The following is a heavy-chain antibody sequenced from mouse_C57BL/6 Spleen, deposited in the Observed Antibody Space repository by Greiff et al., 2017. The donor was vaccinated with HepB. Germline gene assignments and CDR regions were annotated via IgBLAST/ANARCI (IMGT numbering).Heavy chain of an antibody. D-gene: IGHD1-1*01. J-gene: IGHJ2*01. Sequence: EVKLVESGGGLVKPGGSLKLSCAASGFTFSSYAMSWVRQTPEKRLEWVATISDGGSYTYYPDNVKGRFTISRDNAKNNLYLQMSHLKSEDTAMYYCARDKHYGSTLDYWGQGTTLTVSS. CDR2: ISDGGSYT. V-gene: IGHV5-4*01. CDR3: ARDKHYGSTLDY. CDR1: GFTFSSYA.